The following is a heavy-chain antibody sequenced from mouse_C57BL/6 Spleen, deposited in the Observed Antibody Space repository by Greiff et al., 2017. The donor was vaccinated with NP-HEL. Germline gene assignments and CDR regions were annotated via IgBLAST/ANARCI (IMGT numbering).Heavy chain of an antibody. CDR1: GYTFTSYW. V-gene: IGHV1-64*01. CDR2: IHPNSGST. CDR3: APYYGYDGWYFDV. Sequence: VQLQQPGAELVKPGASVKLSCKASGYTFTSYWMHWVKQRPGQGLEWIGMIHPNSGSTNYNEKFKSKATLTVDKSSSTAYMQLSSLTSEDSAGYYCAPYYGYDGWYFDVWGTGTTVTVSS. D-gene: IGHD2-9*01. J-gene: IGHJ1*03.